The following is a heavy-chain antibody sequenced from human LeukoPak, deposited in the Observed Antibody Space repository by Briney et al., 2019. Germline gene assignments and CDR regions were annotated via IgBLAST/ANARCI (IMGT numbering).Heavy chain of an antibody. V-gene: IGHV3-30*18. J-gene: IGHJ4*02. D-gene: IGHD6-19*01. CDR2: ISYDGSNK. CDR1: GFTFSSYV. Sequence: PGGSLRLSCAASGFTFSSYVMHWVRQAPGKGLEWVAVISYDGSNKYYADSVKGRFTISRDNSKNTLYLQMNSLRAEDTAVYYCAKDRGQWLVDYFDYWGQGTLVTVSS. CDR3: AKDRGQWLVDYFDY.